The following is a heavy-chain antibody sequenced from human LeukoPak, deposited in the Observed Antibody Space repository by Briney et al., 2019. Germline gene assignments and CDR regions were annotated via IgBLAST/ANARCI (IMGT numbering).Heavy chain of an antibody. CDR3: ARERLYSYDYNYYYYMDV. Sequence: GGSLRLSCAASGFVVTSNFMSWVRQAPGKGLEWISMIHSGGSTYYADSVEGRFTVSADKSENALYLQMNSVRAEDTAVYYCARERLYSYDYNYYYYMDVWGKATTVTASS. CDR1: GFVVTSNF. J-gene: IGHJ6*03. V-gene: IGHV3-53*01. D-gene: IGHD3-16*01. CDR2: IHSGGST.